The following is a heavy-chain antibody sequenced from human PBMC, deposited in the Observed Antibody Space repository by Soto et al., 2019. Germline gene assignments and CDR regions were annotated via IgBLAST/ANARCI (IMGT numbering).Heavy chain of an antibody. CDR3: ARDYGTGSFDP. CDR2: TYYSGST. Sequence: QVQLQESGPGLVKPSQTLSLTCTVSGGSISSGDYYWSWIRQHPGKGLEWIGYTYYSGSTYYNPSLKSGVTIPVDTSKNQFSLKLSSVTAADTAVYYCARDYGTGSFDPWGQGTLVTVSS. CDR1: GGSISSGDYY. J-gene: IGHJ5*02. D-gene: IGHD1-1*01. V-gene: IGHV4-31*02.